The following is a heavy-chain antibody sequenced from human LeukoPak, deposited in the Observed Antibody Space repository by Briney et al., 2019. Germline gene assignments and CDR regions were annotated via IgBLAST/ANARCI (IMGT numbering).Heavy chain of an antibody. CDR1: GFTFSVYE. J-gene: IGHJ3*02. CDR3: ARVYYYGSGGAFDI. V-gene: IGHV3-48*03. Sequence: GGSLRLSCAASGFTFSVYEMNWVRQAPGKGLEWVSYISSSGSTIYYADSVKGRFTISRDNAKNSLYLQMNSLRAEDTAVYYCARVYYYGSGGAFDIWGQGTMVTVSS. CDR2: ISSSGSTI. D-gene: IGHD3-10*01.